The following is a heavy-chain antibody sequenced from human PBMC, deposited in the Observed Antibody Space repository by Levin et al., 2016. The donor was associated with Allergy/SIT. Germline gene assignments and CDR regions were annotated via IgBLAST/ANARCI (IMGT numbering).Heavy chain of an antibody. D-gene: IGHD5-18*01. CDR3: ARSEAAYIHGYGPYYFDY. CDR1: GFALGDYW. V-gene: IGHV3-74*01. CDR2: IKSDGTTI. Sequence: GESLKISCKVSGFALGDYWMHWVRQDAGKGLEWVSRIKSDGTTIEYADSVTGRFTVSRDNARNTLYLQMDGLRVDDTAVYYCARSEAAYIHGYGPYYFDYWGQGTLVTVSS. J-gene: IGHJ4*02.